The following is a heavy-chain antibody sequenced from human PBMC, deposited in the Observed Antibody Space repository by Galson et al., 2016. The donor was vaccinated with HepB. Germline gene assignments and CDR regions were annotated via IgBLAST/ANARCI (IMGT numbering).Heavy chain of an antibody. Sequence: KVSCKASGGSFSSYAISWVRQAPGHGLEWMGGISPIFGTAHYAQKFQGRVTISADESRTTVYMELSSLKSDDTAVYYCARDPGAQPPAPWGQGTLVTVSS. CDR1: GGSFSSYA. CDR2: ISPIFGTA. V-gene: IGHV1-69*01. CDR3: ARDPGAQPPAP. J-gene: IGHJ5*02. D-gene: IGHD1-1*01.